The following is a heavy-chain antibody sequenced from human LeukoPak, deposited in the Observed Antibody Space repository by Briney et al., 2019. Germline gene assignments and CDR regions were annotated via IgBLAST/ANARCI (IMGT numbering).Heavy chain of an antibody. V-gene: IGHV3-11*01. Sequence: NPGGSLRLSCAASGFSFSDYYMTWIRQAPGEGLEWVSYISSSGSTIYYADSVKGRFTISRDNAKNSLYLQMNSLRAEDTAVYYCARGAGYSSSWYGTFDFWGRGTLVTVSS. CDR2: ISSSGSTI. D-gene: IGHD6-13*01. J-gene: IGHJ4*02. CDR1: GFSFSDYY. CDR3: ARGAGYSSSWYGTFDF.